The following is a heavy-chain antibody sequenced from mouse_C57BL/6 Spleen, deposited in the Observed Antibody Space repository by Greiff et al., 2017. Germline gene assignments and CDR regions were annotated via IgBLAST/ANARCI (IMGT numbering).Heavy chain of an antibody. J-gene: IGHJ4*01. CDR2: ISSGSRTI. CDR3: ARESPYYYGSSYGYAMDY. CDR1: GFTFSDYG. D-gene: IGHD1-1*01. Sequence: EVMLVESGGGLVKPGGSLKLSCAASGFTFSDYGMHWVRQAPEKGLEWVAYISSGSRTIYYADTVKGRFTISRDNAKNTLFLQMTSLRSEDTAMYYCARESPYYYGSSYGYAMDYWGQGTSVTGSS. V-gene: IGHV5-17*01.